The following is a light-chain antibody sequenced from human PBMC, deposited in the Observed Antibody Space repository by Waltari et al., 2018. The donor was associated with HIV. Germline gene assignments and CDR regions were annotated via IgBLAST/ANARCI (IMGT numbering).Light chain of an antibody. Sequence: QSALTQPASVAGSPGQSITIPCTGTRSDVGDFTYVSWYQQHPGKAPKVVIFDVFNRPSGVSDRFSGSKSGNTASLTISGLQAEDEADYYCSSYTTSNNILYVFGSGTKVTVL. V-gene: IGLV2-14*03. J-gene: IGLJ1*01. CDR1: RSDVGDFTY. CDR2: DVF. CDR3: SSYTTSNNILYV.